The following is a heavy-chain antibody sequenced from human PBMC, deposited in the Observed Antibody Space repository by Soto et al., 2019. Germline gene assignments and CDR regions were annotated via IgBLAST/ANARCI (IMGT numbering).Heavy chain of an antibody. V-gene: IGHV3-7*05. Sequence: EVQLVESGGGLVQPGGSLRLSCAASGFTFSSYWMRWVRQAPGKGLEWVANIKQDGSEKYYVDSVKGRFTISRDNAKNSLYLQMNSLRAEDTAVYYCARERWRNYFDYWGQGTLVTVSS. CDR1: GFTFSSYW. D-gene: IGHD2-15*01. CDR3: ARERWRNYFDY. J-gene: IGHJ4*02. CDR2: IKQDGSEK.